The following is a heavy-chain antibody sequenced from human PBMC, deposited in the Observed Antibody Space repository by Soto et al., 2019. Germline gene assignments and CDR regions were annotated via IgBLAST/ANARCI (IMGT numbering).Heavy chain of an antibody. CDR2: IYPGDSDT. J-gene: IGHJ6*02. CDR3: ARNRLRQYYYGMDV. D-gene: IGHD3-10*01. CDR1: GYSFANYW. Sequence: GESLKISCQGSGYSFANYWIAWVRQMPGKGLEWVGAIYPGDSDTRYSPSFRGQVTISADKSISHVYLQWSSLKASDTAMYYCARNRLRQYYYGMDVWGQGTTVTVSS. V-gene: IGHV5-51*01.